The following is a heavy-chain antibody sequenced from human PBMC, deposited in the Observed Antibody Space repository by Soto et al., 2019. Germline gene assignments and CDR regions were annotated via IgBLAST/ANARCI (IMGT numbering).Heavy chain of an antibody. CDR2: VNPSGGST. D-gene: IGHD2-15*01. J-gene: IGHJ1*01. V-gene: IGHV1-46*01. Sequence: QVQLVQSGAEVKKPGASVKVSCKASGYIFTAYSMHWVRQAPGQGLELMGVVNPSGGSTNYALKFQGRITMTSDTSTSTVYMDLSSLTSEDTAVYYCAREENCSDGICYSEYFQRWGQGTLVTVSS. CDR1: GYIFTAYS. CDR3: AREENCSDGICYSEYFQR.